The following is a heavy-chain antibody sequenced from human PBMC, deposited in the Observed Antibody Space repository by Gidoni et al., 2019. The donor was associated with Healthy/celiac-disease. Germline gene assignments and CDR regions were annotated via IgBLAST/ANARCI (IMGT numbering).Heavy chain of an antibody. CDR2: ISGSGGST. D-gene: IGHD2-2*01. CDR1: GFTFSSYA. CDR3: AKDQVVVVPAASSNWFDP. J-gene: IGHJ5*02. V-gene: IGHV3-23*01. Sequence: EVQLLESGGGLVQPGGSLRLSCAASGFTFSSYAMSWVRQAPGKGLEWVSAISGSGGSTYYADSVKGRFTISRDNSKNTLYLQMNSLRAEDTAVYYCAKDQVVVVPAASSNWFDPWGQGTLVTVSS.